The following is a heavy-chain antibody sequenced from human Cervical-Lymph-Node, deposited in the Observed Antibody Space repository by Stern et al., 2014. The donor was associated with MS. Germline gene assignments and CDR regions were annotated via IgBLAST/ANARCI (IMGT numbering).Heavy chain of an antibody. CDR2: IYSSGST. Sequence: QVQLQESGPGLLKPSETLSLTCTVSGDSIRTYFWTWIRQSPGKTLEWIGYIYSSGSTDYKPSLKSRVTMSLDTAKKQFSLKLRSGTAADTAVYFCARKADWGDYFDYWGQGTLVTVSS. CDR1: GDSIRTYF. D-gene: IGHD7-27*01. J-gene: IGHJ4*02. CDR3: ARKADWGDYFDY. V-gene: IGHV4-59*08.